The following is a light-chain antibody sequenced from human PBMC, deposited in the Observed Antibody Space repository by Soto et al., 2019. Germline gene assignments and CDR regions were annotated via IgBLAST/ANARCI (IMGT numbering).Light chain of an antibody. J-gene: IGKJ4*01. Sequence: DIVMTQSPLSLPVTPGEPASISCRSSQSLLHSNGYNYLDWYLQKPGQSLQLLLFLGSNRASGVPDRFSGSGSRADFTLKISRVEAEDVRVYYCMQALQTPLTFGGGTKVEIK. CDR3: MQALQTPLT. CDR2: LGS. CDR1: QSLLHSNGYNY. V-gene: IGKV2-28*01.